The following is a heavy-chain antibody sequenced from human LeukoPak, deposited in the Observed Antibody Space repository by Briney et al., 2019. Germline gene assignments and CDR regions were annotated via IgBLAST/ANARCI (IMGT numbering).Heavy chain of an antibody. V-gene: IGHV1-2*02. Sequence: ASVKVSCKASGYTFTGYYMHWVRQAPGQGLEWMGWINPNSGGTYYTQKFQGRVTMTRDTSISTAYMELSSLRSDDTAVYYRARGGYSGTEKPNDYWGQGTLVTVSS. CDR1: GYTFTGYY. CDR2: INPNSGGT. CDR3: ARGGYSGTEKPNDY. J-gene: IGHJ4*02. D-gene: IGHD1-26*01.